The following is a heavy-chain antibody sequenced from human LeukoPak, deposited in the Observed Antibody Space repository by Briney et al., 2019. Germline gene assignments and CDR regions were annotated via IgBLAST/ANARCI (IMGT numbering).Heavy chain of an antibody. Sequence: ASVKVSCKASGYTSTGYYTHWVRQAPGQGLEWMGWINPNSGGTNYAQKFQGRVTMTRDTSISTAYMELSRLRSGDTAVYYCARSPTVIRPFDYWGQGTLVTVSS. V-gene: IGHV1-2*02. CDR2: INPNSGGT. J-gene: IGHJ4*02. CDR1: GYTSTGYY. D-gene: IGHD4-11*01. CDR3: ARSPTVIRPFDY.